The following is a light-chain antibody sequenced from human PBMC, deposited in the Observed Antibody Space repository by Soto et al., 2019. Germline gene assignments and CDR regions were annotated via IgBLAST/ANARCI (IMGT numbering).Light chain of an antibody. CDR1: SSDVGGYNR. J-gene: IGLJ3*02. CDR2: EVS. Sequence: QSVLTQPPSVSGSPGQSVTISCTGTSSDVGGYNRVSWYQQPPGTAPKLMIYEVSNRPSGVPDRFSGSKSGNTASLTISGLQAEDEADYYCSPYTSSSTFLWVFGGGTQLPVL. V-gene: IGLV2-18*02. CDR3: SPYTSSSTFLWV.